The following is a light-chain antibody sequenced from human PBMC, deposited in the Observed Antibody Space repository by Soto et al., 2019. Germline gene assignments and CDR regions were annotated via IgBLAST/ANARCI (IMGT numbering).Light chain of an antibody. CDR2: GAS. J-gene: IGKJ1*01. Sequence: DIQMTQSPSSLSASVGDRVTITCRASQTITTYLNWYQQKPGKAPKLLIYGASSLQSGVPSRFTGSGSGTDFTLTISSLQPEDFATYHCQQSHSTPWTFGKGTKVEIK. CDR3: QQSHSTPWT. V-gene: IGKV1-39*01. CDR1: QTITTY.